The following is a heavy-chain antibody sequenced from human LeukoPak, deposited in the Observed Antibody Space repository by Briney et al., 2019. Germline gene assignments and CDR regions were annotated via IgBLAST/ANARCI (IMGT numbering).Heavy chain of an antibody. V-gene: IGHV3-23*01. J-gene: IGHJ4*02. D-gene: IGHD6-13*01. CDR1: GFTFSSYA. CDR2: ISGSGGST. CDR3: AARSNNWYVLDY. Sequence: PGGSLRLSCAASGFTFSSYAMSWVRQAPGKGLEWVSGISGSGGSTYYADSVEGRFTISRDNSKNMLYVQMNSLRAEDTAVYYCAARSNNWYVLDYWGQGTLVTVSS.